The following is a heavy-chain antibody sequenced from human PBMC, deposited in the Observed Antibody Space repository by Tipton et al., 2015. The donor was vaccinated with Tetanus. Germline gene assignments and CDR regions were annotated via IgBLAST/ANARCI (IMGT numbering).Heavy chain of an antibody. CDR2: ISSTTSYI. CDR3: ASGSSLDY. D-gene: IGHD6-6*01. Sequence: SLRLSCAASGFTFSTNAMHWVRQAPGRGLEWVSSISSTTSYIYYSDSVKGRFTISRDNAKNSLYLQMNSLTADDTAVYFCASGSSLDYWGQGTLVTVSS. CDR1: GFTFSTNA. J-gene: IGHJ4*02. V-gene: IGHV3-21*01.